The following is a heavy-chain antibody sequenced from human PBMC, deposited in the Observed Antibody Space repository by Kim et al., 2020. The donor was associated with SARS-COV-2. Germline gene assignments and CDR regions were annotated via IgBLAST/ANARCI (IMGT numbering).Heavy chain of an antibody. CDR2: IKSDGSVR. Sequence: GGSLRLSCAASGFTFSNYWTNWVRQAPGKGLVWVSRIKSDGSVRSYADSVKGRFTISREDAKNTLYLQMNSLRAEDTAVYYCAREVSGSYESWGQGTLVT. CDR3: AREVSGSYES. D-gene: IGHD1-26*01. CDR1: GFTFSNYW. V-gene: IGHV3-74*01. J-gene: IGHJ4*02.